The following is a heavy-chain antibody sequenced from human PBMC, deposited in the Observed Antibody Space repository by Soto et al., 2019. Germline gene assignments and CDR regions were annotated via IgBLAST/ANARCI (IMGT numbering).Heavy chain of an antibody. Sequence: ASVKVSCKASGGTFSSYAISWVRQAPGQGLEWMGGIIPIFGTANYAQKFQGRVTITADEPTSTAYMELSSLRSEDTAVYYCARKLPPNAPDYYYYGMDVWGQGTTVTAP. V-gene: IGHV1-69*13. J-gene: IGHJ6*02. CDR2: IIPIFGTA. CDR3: ARKLPPNAPDYYYYGMDV. D-gene: IGHD2-15*01. CDR1: GGTFSSYA.